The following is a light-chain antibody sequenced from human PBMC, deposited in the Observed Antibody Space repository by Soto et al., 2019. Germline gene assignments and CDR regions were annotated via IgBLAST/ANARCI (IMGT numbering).Light chain of an antibody. CDR2: AAS. CDR3: QKYNSAPRT. V-gene: IGKV1-27*01. J-gene: IGKJ3*01. Sequence: DIQMTQSPSSLSASVGDRVTITCRASQGISSYLAWYQQKPGKVPKLLMSAASTLQSGVPSRFSGSGSGTDFTLIISSLQPEDVATYYCQKYNSAPRTFGPGTKVDIK. CDR1: QGISSY.